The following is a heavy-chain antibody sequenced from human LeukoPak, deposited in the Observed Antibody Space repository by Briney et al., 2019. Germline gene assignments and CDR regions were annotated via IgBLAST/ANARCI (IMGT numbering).Heavy chain of an antibody. CDR3: ARGGPMVREQSTYNWFDP. Sequence: PSETLSLTCTVSGGSISSYYWSWIRQPAGKGLNWIGRIDTRGTTTYNPSLKSRVTMSVDTSKNQFSLKLSSVTAADTAVYYCARGGPMVREQSTYNWFDPWGQGTLVTVSS. D-gene: IGHD3-10*01. V-gene: IGHV4-4*07. CDR2: IDTRGTT. CDR1: GGSISSYY. J-gene: IGHJ5*02.